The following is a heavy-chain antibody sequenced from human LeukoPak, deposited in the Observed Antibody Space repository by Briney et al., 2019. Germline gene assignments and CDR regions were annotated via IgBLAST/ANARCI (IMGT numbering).Heavy chain of an antibody. CDR1: GFTFDDYA. CDR2: ISWNSGNI. Sequence: GGSLRLSCAASGFTFDDYAMHWVRQAPGKGLEWVSGISWNSGNIAYADSVKGRFTISSDNAKNSLYLQMNSLSGEDTALYYCAKDRHDYGDYGLSSAFDIWGQGTMVTVSS. CDR3: AKDRHDYGDYGLSSAFDI. D-gene: IGHD4-17*01. V-gene: IGHV3-9*01. J-gene: IGHJ3*02.